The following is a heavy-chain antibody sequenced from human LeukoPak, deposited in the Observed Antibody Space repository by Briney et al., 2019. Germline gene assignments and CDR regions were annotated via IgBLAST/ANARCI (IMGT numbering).Heavy chain of an antibody. V-gene: IGHV3-23*01. J-gene: IGHJ4*02. Sequence: GGSLRLSCAASGFSFGGYAMTWVRQAPGKGLEWVSSITYNGAATYYLDSVKARFTISRDNSRSTVYLQMDSLTAEDTALYYCAKDGLYFDGSTHIYYFDYWGQGTLVAVSS. CDR1: GFSFGGYA. D-gene: IGHD3-9*01. CDR2: ITYNGAAT. CDR3: AKDGLYFDGSTHIYYFDY.